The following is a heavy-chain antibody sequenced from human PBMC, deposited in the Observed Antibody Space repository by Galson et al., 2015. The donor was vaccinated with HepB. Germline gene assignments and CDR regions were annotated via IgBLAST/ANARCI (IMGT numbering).Heavy chain of an antibody. J-gene: IGHJ4*02. CDR2: ISYDGSIK. V-gene: IGHV3-30*04. Sequence: RLSCAASGFTFSNYAMHWVRQAPGKGLEWVAVISYDGSIKYHADSVKGRFSISRDNSKNTFFLQMNSLRAEDTAFYYCARAVLGIVRGGPDYWGQGTLVTVSS. CDR1: GFTFSNYA. D-gene: IGHD3-10*01. CDR3: ARAVLGIVRGGPDY.